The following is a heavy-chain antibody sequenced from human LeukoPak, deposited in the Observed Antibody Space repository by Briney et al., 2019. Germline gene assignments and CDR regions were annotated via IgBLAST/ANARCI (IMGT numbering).Heavy chain of an antibody. D-gene: IGHD5-18*01. CDR2: IYYRGST. Sequence: SQTLSLTCTVSGGSISSGDYYCSWIRQPPGKGREWIGYIYYRGSTYYNPSLKSRVTISVDPSKNQFSLKLSSVTAADTAVYYCARGGVWLREVDYWGQGTLVTVSS. CDR1: GGSISSGDYY. J-gene: IGHJ4*02. V-gene: IGHV4-30-4*01. CDR3: ARGGVWLREVDY.